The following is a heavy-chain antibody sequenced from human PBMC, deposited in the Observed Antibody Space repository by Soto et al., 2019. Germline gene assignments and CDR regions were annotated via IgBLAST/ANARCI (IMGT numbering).Heavy chain of an antibody. V-gene: IGHV1-18*01. J-gene: IGHJ4*02. CDR2: ISAHNGNT. CDR3: ARGRYGDY. Sequence: QVHLVQSGAEVKNPGASVKVSRKGSGYDFTTYGITWVRQAPGQGLEWMAWISAHNGNTNYAPNLQGRVTVTRDTSTSTAYIELRSLRSDDTAVYYCARGRYGDYWGQGALVTVSS. CDR1: GYDFTTYG. D-gene: IGHD1-1*01.